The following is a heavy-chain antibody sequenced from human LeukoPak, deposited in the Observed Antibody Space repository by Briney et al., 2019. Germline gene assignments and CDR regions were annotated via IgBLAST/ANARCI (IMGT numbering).Heavy chain of an antibody. D-gene: IGHD3-22*01. J-gene: IGHJ4*02. CDR3: ARDWYSDSAGYLHY. Sequence: PGGSLRLSCAASGFTFSRYGMHWVRQAPGKGLEWVAFIWHDGSYQNYADSVKGRFTISRDNAKKMVYVQLNSLRADDTAVYYCARDWYSDSAGYLHYWGQGTLVTVSS. CDR2: IWHDGSYQ. V-gene: IGHV3-33*01. CDR1: GFTFSRYG.